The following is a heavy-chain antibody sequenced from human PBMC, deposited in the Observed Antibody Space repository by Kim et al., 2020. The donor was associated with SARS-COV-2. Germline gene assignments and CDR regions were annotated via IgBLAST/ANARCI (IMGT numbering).Heavy chain of an antibody. CDR2: ISYDGSNK. Sequence: GGSLRLSCAASGFTFSSYAMHWVRQAPGKGLEWVAVISYDGSNKYYADSVKGRFTISRDNSKNTLYLQMNSLRAEDTAVYYCAREGGNYGSGSYQYWGQGTLVTVSS. V-gene: IGHV3-30-3*01. D-gene: IGHD3-10*01. CDR3: AREGGNYGSGSYQY. CDR1: GFTFSSYA. J-gene: IGHJ4*02.